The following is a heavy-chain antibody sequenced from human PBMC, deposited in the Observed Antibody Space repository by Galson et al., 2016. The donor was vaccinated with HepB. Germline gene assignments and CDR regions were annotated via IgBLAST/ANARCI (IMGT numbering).Heavy chain of an antibody. Sequence: PALVQPTQTLTLTCTFSGFSLSSTTVGVGWIRQRPGEALEWLAFIYWDDDKRYSPTLKSRLTITKDTSKNQVVLTMTNVDPVDTATYYCAHSSGWLFDWWGQGTLVTVSS. CDR2: IYWDDDK. V-gene: IGHV2-5*02. J-gene: IGHJ5*01. CDR3: AHSSGWLFDW. CDR1: GFSLSSTTVG. D-gene: IGHD6-19*01.